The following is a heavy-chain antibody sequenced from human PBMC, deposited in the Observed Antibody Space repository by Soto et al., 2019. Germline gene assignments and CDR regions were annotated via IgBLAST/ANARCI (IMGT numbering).Heavy chain of an antibody. Sequence: GGSLRLSCAASGLTFSNYAMHWVRQAPGKGLEWVAVIWYDGSNKYYADSVKGRFTISRDSSTNTLYLQMNSLRAEDTAVYYCASDLLRENWFDPWGQGTLVTVSS. D-gene: IGHD3-16*01. CDR3: ASDLLRENWFDP. J-gene: IGHJ5*02. CDR1: GLTFSNYA. CDR2: IWYDGSNK. V-gene: IGHV3-33*01.